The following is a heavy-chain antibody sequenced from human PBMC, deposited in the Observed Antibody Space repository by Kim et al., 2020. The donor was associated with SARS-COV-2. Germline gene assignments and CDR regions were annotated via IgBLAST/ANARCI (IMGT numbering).Heavy chain of an antibody. CDR3: ARVPTVTRGIGMDV. Sequence: GGSLRLSCAASGFTVSSNYMSWVRQAPGKGLEWVSVIYSGGSTYYADSVKGRFTISRDNSKNTLYLQMNSLRAEDTAVYYCARVPTVTRGIGMDVWGQGTTVTVSS. D-gene: IGHD4-17*01. CDR1: GFTVSSNY. V-gene: IGHV3-53*01. J-gene: IGHJ6*02. CDR2: IYSGGST.